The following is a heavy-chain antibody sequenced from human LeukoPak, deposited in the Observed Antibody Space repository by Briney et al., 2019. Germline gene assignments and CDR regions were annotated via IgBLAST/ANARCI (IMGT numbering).Heavy chain of an antibody. CDR1: GGSISSYY. J-gene: IGHJ4*02. D-gene: IGHD6-13*01. V-gene: IGHV4-59*08. CDR2: IYYSGST. CDR3: ASIAAGIGY. Sequence: KASETLSLTCTVSGGSISSYYWSWIRQPPGKGLEWIGYIYYSGSTNYNPSLKSRVTISVDTSKNQFSLKLSSVTAADTAVYYCASIAAGIGYWGQRTLVTVSS.